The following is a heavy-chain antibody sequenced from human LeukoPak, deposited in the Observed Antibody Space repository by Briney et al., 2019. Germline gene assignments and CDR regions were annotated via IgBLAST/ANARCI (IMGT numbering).Heavy chain of an antibody. CDR1: TFTFSSYW. CDR3: ARDQGARMIVVVDDAFDI. CDR2: IKQDGSEK. V-gene: IGHV3-7*03. D-gene: IGHD3-22*01. Sequence: PGGSLRLSCAASTFTFSSYWMSWVRQAPGKGLEWVANIKQDGSEKYYVDSVKGRFTISRDNAKNSLYLQMNRLRSEDTAVYYCARDQGARMIVVVDDAFDIWGQGTMVTVSS. J-gene: IGHJ3*02.